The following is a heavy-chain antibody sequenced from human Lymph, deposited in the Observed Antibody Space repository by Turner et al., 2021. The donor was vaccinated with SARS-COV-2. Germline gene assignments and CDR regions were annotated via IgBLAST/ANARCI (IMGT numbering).Heavy chain of an antibody. D-gene: IGHD4-17*01. CDR3: ARVLPYGDYFDF. Sequence: EVQLVDSGGGLIQSGGHLNLSSAASGFTVSSNYMSWVRQDPGKGLGWVSLIYSGGSTLYADSGKGRFTISRDNSKNTLYLQMNSLRADDTAVYYCARVLPYGDYFDFWGQGTLVTVSS. CDR2: IYSGGST. J-gene: IGHJ4*02. V-gene: IGHV3-53*01. CDR1: GFTVSSNY.